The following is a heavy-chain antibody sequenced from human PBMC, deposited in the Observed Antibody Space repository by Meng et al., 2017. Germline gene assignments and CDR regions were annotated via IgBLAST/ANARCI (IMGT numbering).Heavy chain of an antibody. CDR3: ARMGIAVAGTLGWEDY. D-gene: IGHD6-19*01. J-gene: IGHJ4*02. Sequence: RARVKTPGASVKVSCKAAEYTFTSYAMNLVRQARGQGVWLMGWSNTNTGNPTYAQSFRGRFVFSLDTSACTAYLQISSEKAEDTAVYYCARMGIAVAGTLGWEDYWGQGTLVTVSS. V-gene: IGHV7-4-1*02. CDR2: SNTNTGNP. CDR1: EYTFTSYA.